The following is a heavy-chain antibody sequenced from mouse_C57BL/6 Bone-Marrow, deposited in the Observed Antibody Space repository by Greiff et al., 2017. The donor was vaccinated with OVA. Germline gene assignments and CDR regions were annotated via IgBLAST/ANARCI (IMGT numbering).Heavy chain of an antibody. CDR3: TRPSYYDGSDWYFDV. Sequence: QVQLQQSGAELVRPGASVKLSCKASGYTFTDYEMPCVKQTPVHGLEWIGAIDPETCGTAYNQQFKGKATLTADKSSSTAYMELRSLTSEDSAVYYCTRPSYYDGSDWYFDVWGTGTTVTVSS. CDR2: IDPETCGT. CDR1: GYTFTDYE. J-gene: IGHJ1*03. D-gene: IGHD1-1*01. V-gene: IGHV1-23*01.